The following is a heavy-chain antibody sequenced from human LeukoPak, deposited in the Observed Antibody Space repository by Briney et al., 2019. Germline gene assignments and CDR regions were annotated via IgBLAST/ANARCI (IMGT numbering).Heavy chain of an antibody. CDR3: VSGGVGDRLAY. CDR2: INQSGSK. D-gene: IGHD3-10*01. Sequence: SETLSLTCTVSGGSISSYYWTWIRQPPGKGLEWIGEINQSGSKNYNPSLKSRVTMSVDTSKRQFSLKLISVTAADTAVYYCVSGGVGDRLAYWGQGTLVTVSS. CDR1: GGSISSYY. J-gene: IGHJ4*02. V-gene: IGHV4-34*01.